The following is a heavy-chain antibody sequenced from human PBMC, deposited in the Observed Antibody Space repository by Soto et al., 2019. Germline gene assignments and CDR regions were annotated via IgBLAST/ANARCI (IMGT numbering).Heavy chain of an antibody. CDR2: IERDDDDK. J-gene: IGHJ6*02. D-gene: IGHD1-20*01. Sequence: SGPTLVNPTETLTLTCTFSGFSLTSPGMCVSWIRQSPGKALEWLALIERDDDDKYYSTSLKTRLTISKDTRKNQVVLTMANMEPADTATYYCARSIRGPRRFNGMDVWGQGTTVTVS. CDR3: ARSIRGPRRFNGMDV. V-gene: IGHV2-70*13. CDR1: GFSLTSPGMC.